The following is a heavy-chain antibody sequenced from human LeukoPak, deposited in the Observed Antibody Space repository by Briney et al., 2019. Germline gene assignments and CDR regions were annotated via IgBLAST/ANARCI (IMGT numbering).Heavy chain of an antibody. J-gene: IGHJ4*02. D-gene: IGHD6-6*01. CDR1: GGSISSNNYY. CDR2: IYYSGST. CDR3: GSGYSSSNHY. V-gene: IGHV4-39*07. Sequence: SETLSLTCTVSGGSISSNNYYWNWIRQPPGKGLEWIGSIYYSGSTYYNPSLKSRVTISVDTSKNQFSLKLSSVTAADTAVYYCGSGYSSSNHYWGQGTLVTVSS.